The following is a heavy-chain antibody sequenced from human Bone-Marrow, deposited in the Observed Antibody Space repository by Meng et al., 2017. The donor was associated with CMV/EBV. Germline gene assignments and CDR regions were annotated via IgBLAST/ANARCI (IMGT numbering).Heavy chain of an antibody. CDR3: AREPITLNYYDSSVTFDY. CDR1: GYTFINYH. Sequence: ASVKVPCKASGYTFINYHITWVRLAPRHGLEWMGWIRRNNHDTAYPQKFKGRVTVSIDTSTSTAYMELRSLRSDDTAVYYCAREPITLNYYDSSVTFDYWGQGTLVTVSS. J-gene: IGHJ4*02. V-gene: IGHV1-18*01. D-gene: IGHD3-22*01. CDR2: IRRNNHDT.